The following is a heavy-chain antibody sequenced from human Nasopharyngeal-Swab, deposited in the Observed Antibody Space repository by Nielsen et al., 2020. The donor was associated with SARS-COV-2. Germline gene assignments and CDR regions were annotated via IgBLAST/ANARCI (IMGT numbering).Heavy chain of an antibody. CDR2: ITWNSENL. CDR1: GFRFDYHD. J-gene: IGHJ6*02. Sequence: SLKISCAASGFRFDYHDMHWVRQAPGKGLEWVSGITWNSENLGYADSVKGRFTISRDNTKNTLSLQMNSLRAEDTGIYYCTRDQRTFDWPPMDVWGQGTTGTVSS. V-gene: IGHV3-9*01. D-gene: IGHD3-9*01. CDR3: TRDQRTFDWPPMDV.